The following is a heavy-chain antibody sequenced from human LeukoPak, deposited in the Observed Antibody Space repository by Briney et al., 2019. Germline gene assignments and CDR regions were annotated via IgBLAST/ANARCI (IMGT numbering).Heavy chain of an antibody. J-gene: IGHJ4*02. Sequence: PETLSLTCPVSADSLTASYWTCIRQPPGKGLEWIGFTYYSGSTNYIPSLTSRVTISVDTSKNQFSLKLRSVTAADTAVYYCARHNYGDYFPALSLDYWGQGTLVTVPS. V-gene: IGHV4-59*08. CDR1: ADSLTASY. CDR3: ARHNYGDYFPALSLDY. CDR2: TYYSGST. D-gene: IGHD4-17*01.